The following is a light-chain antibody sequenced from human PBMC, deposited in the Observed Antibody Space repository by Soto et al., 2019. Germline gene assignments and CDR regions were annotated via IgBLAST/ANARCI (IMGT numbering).Light chain of an antibody. CDR1: QAIGSY. CDR3: QQYNSYPWT. CDR2: STS. J-gene: IGKJ1*01. Sequence: DIQLTQSPSFLSASVGDRVTITCRASQAIGSYLAWYQQKPGKAPNLLIYSTSTLQRGVPSRFSGSGSGTEFTLTITSLQPDDFATYYCQQYNSYPWTFGQGTKVDIK. V-gene: IGKV1-9*01.